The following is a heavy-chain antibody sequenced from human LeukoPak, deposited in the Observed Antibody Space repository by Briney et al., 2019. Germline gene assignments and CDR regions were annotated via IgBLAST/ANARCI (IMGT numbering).Heavy chain of an antibody. CDR3: AKGDGYFDWFYDY. D-gene: IGHD3-9*01. CDR2: ISRSGDDT. J-gene: IGHJ4*02. V-gene: IGHV3-23*01. Sequence: GGSLRLSCAASGFTLRTYVMSWVRQAPGKGLFWVSGISRSGDDTYYADSVKGRFIISRDNSKNTVYLQMNSLRDEDTAIYYCAKGDGYFDWFYDYWGQGTLVTVSS. CDR1: GFTLRTYV.